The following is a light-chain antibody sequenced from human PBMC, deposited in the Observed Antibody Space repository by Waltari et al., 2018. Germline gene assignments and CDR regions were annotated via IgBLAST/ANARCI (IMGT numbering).Light chain of an antibody. CDR1: KLRDKY. CDR2: EDK. CDR3: QAWDTYWV. Sequence: SYDLTQPPSVSVSPGQTASISCSGDKLRDKYVCWYQQKPGQAPVLLIYEDKRRRSGSPERFSASTSGNTATLTISGTQAIDEADYYCQAWDTYWVFGGGTKLTVL. J-gene: IGLJ3*02. V-gene: IGLV3-1*01.